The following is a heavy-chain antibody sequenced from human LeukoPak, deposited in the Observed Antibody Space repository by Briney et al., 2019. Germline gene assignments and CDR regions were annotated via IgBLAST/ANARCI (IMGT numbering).Heavy chain of an antibody. CDR3: ARIETSYSGSYGTFDY. J-gene: IGHJ4*02. Sequence: SETLSLTCTVPGGSISIYYWSWIRQPPGKGLEWIGYIYYSGSTNYNPSLKSRVTISVDTSKNQFSLKLSSVTAADTAVYYCARIETSYSGSYGTFDYWGQGTLVTVSS. V-gene: IGHV4-59*01. D-gene: IGHD1-26*01. CDR1: GGSISIYY. CDR2: IYYSGST.